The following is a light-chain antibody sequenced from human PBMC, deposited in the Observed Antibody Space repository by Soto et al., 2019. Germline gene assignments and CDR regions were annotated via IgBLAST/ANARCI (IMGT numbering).Light chain of an antibody. CDR1: SSDVGGYNY. Sequence: QSVLTQPASVSGSPRQSITISGTGTSSDVGGYNYVSWYQQHPGKAPKLMIYEVSNRPSGVSNRFSGSKSGNTASLTISGLQAEDEADYYCSSYTSSSIDYVFGTGTKLTVL. V-gene: IGLV2-14*01. CDR2: EVS. CDR3: SSYTSSSIDYV. J-gene: IGLJ1*01.